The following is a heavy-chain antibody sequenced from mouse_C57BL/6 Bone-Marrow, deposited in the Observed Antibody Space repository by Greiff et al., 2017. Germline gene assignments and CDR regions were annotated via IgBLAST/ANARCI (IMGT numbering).Heavy chain of an antibody. J-gene: IGHJ2*01. CDR1: GYTFTSYW. D-gene: IGHD2-5*01. V-gene: IGHV1-69*01. Sequence: QVQLQQPGAELVMPGASVKLSCKASGYTFTSYWMHWVKQRPGQGLEWIGEIDPSDSYTNYNQKFKGKSTLTVDKSSSPAYMQLSSLTSEDSAVYYCALYYSNLDYWGQGTTLTVSS. CDR3: ALYYSNLDY. CDR2: IDPSDSYT.